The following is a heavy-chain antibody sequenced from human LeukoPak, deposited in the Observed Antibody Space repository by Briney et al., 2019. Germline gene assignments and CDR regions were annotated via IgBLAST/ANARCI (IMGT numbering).Heavy chain of an antibody. CDR2: IYTSWST. CDR1: GCSISSYY. Sequence: SETLSLTCTGSGCSISSYYWSWIRQPAGKGLEWIVRIYTSWSTNYNPSLKSRVTISVDTSKNQSSLKLSSVTAADTAVYYCARHPAGPDTVHYCSSTSCYAFDIWGQGTMVTVSS. CDR3: ARHPAGPDTVHYCSSTSCYAFDI. V-gene: IGHV4-4*07. D-gene: IGHD2-2*01. J-gene: IGHJ3*02.